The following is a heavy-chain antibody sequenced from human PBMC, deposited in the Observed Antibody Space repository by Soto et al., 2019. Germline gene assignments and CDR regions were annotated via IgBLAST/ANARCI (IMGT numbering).Heavy chain of an antibody. J-gene: IGHJ6*02. CDR1: GGSFSGYY. Sequence: SETLSLTCAVYGGSFSGYYWSWIRQPPGKGLEWIGEINHSGSTNYNPSLKSRVTISVDTSKNQFSLKLSSVTAADTAVYYCARGGYSYGYYYYGMDVWGQVTTVTVSS. CDR2: INHSGST. D-gene: IGHD5-18*01. CDR3: ARGGYSYGYYYYGMDV. V-gene: IGHV4-34*01.